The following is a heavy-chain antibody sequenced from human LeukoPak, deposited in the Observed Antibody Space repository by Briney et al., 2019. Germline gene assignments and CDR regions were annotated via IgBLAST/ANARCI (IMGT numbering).Heavy chain of an antibody. CDR3: ARGNRPTAMAGSDY. CDR1: GFTFSSYS. D-gene: IGHD5-18*01. J-gene: IGHJ4*02. V-gene: IGHV3-21*01. CDR2: ISSSSSYI. Sequence: GGSLRLSCAASGFTFSSYSMNWVRQAPGKGLEWVSSISSSSSYIYYADSVKGRFTISRDNAKNSLYLQINSLRAEDTAVYYCARGNRPTAMAGSDYWGQGTLVTVSS.